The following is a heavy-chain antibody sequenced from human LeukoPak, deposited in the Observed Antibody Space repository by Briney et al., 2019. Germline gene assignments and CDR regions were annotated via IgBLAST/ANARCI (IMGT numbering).Heavy chain of an antibody. CDR3: AIRRCTIAACRASSYRCFDF. J-gene: IGHJ6*04. CDR2: INEDGRGK. D-gene: IGHD2-8*01. CDR1: EFTFSSYW. V-gene: IGHV3-7*01. Sequence: GGSLRLSCAASEFTFSSYWMTWVRQAPGKGLEWVANINEDGRGKYYVDSVKGRFTISRDSAKNSVHLQMNSLRAEDTAVYYCAIRRCTIAACRASSYRCFDFWGKGTTVTVSS.